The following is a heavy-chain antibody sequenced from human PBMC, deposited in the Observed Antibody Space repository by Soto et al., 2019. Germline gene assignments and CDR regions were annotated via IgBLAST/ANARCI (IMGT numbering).Heavy chain of an antibody. CDR1: GFTFSSYA. Sequence: GGSLRLSCAASGFTFSSYAMHWVRQAPGKGLEWVAVISYDGSNKYYADSVKGRFTISRDNSKNTLYLQMNSLGAEDTAVYYCASPADIVATTPPGYWGQGTLVTSPQ. D-gene: IGHD5-12*01. CDR2: ISYDGSNK. CDR3: ASPADIVATTPPGY. J-gene: IGHJ4*02. V-gene: IGHV3-30-3*01.